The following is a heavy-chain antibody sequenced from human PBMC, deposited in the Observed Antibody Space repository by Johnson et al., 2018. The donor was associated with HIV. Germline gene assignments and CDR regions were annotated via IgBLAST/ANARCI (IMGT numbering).Heavy chain of an antibody. CDR3: ARVGGIVAAQGDAFDI. D-gene: IGHD1-26*01. CDR1: GFTFDDHG. J-gene: IGHJ3*02. V-gene: IGHV3-20*04. Sequence: MQLVVSGGGVERPGGSLRLSCAGSGFTFDDHGLSWVRQVPGTGLEWVSGFNWSGGPTGYADSVKGRFTISRDNTKNSLYLQMNSLRAEDTALYYCARVGGIVAAQGDAFDIWGQGTMVTVSS. CDR2: FNWSGGPT.